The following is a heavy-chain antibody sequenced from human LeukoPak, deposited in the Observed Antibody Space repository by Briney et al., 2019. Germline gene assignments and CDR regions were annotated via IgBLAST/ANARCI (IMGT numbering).Heavy chain of an antibody. Sequence: GGSLRLSCAASGFPFHDYAMHWVRQVPGKGPEWISVITWDGASTYYADSVKGRFTISRDNSKNTLYLQMNSVRAEDTAVYYCARDFIAAAGDDAFDIWGQGTMVTVSS. J-gene: IGHJ3*02. D-gene: IGHD6-13*01. CDR2: ITWDGAST. CDR1: GFPFHDYA. CDR3: ARDFIAAAGDDAFDI. V-gene: IGHV3-43D*03.